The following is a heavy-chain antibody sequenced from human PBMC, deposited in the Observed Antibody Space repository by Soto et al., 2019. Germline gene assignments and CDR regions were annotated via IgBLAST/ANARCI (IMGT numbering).Heavy chain of an antibody. CDR3: AKDFGPYKDGPTYYGYPDY. Sequence: PGGSLRLSCAGSGFTFSIYAMSWVRQAPGKGLEWVSLTTGSGKTYYTDSVKGRFTVSRDNAKHTLYLEIDYFRGEDTAVYYCAKDFGPYKDGPTYYGYPDYRGQGALVTVSS. CDR1: GFTFSIYA. D-gene: IGHD2-21*01. CDR2: TTGSGKT. V-gene: IGHV3-23*01. J-gene: IGHJ4*02.